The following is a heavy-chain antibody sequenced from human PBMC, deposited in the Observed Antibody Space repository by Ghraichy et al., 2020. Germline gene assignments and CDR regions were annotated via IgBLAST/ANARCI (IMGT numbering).Heavy chain of an antibody. J-gene: IGHJ4*02. V-gene: IGHV4-59*08. CDR2: TYFTGST. CDR3: PRRVAYCGGVCHYFEA. CDR1: GGSINSYY. D-gene: IGHD2-21*01. Sequence: SETLSLTCTVSGGSINSYYWSWIRQPPGKGLEWIGYTYFTGSTNYNPSLKSRVTRSLDTSTKQFSLKLRAVTAAVTSVYYCPRRVAYCGGVCHYFEAWGQGTLVTISS.